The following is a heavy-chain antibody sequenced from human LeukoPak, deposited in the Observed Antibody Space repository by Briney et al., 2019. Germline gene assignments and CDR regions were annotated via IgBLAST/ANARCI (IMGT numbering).Heavy chain of an antibody. Sequence: ASVKVSCKVSGYTLTELSMHWVRQAPGKGLEWIGGFDPEDGETIYAQKFQGRVTMTEDTSTDTAYMELSSLRSEDTAVYYCATGFYGDYAPFDYWGQGTLVTVSS. V-gene: IGHV1-24*01. CDR1: GYTLTELS. J-gene: IGHJ4*02. CDR2: FDPEDGET. D-gene: IGHD4-17*01. CDR3: ATGFYGDYAPFDY.